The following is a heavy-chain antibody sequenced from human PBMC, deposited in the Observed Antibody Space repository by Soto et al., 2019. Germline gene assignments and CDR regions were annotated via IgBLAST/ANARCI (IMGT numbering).Heavy chain of an antibody. Sequence: SETLSLTCTVSGASIGRSRYYWVWIRQPPGKGLEWIASIFYDGSTYYNPSLNSRVTISVDTSKNQFSLKLSSVTAADTAVYYCARGRRIAFRRAVAGTGGYDYWGQGTLVTVSS. CDR3: ARGRRIAFRRAVAGTGGYDY. V-gene: IGHV4-39*07. CDR1: GASIGRSRYY. J-gene: IGHJ4*02. CDR2: IFYDGST. D-gene: IGHD6-19*01.